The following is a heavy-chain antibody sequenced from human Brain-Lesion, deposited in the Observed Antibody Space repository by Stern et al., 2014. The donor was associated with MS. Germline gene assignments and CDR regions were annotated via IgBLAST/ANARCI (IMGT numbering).Heavy chain of an antibody. CDR2: IFNSGST. V-gene: IGHV4-61*02. D-gene: IGHD2-2*01. CDR1: GGSISSGGYY. Sequence: QVQLQESGPGLVKPSQTLSLSCTVSGGSISSGGYYWSWIRQPAGKGLEWIGRIFNSGSTSYNPSLKSQVPISIDTSKNQFSLRLNSMTAADTAVYYCARGRVVPGFQYYATDVWGQGTTVIVSS. J-gene: IGHJ6*02. CDR3: ARGRVVPGFQYYATDV.